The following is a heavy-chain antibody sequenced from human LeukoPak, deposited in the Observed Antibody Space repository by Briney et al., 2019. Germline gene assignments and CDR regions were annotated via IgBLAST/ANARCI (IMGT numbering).Heavy chain of an antibody. CDR1: GFTFSSYE. Sequence: GGSLRLSCAASGFTFSSYEMNWVRQAPGKGLEWVSYISSSGSTIYYADSVKGRFTISRDNAKNSLYLQMNSLRAEDTAVYYCARPARYYYGSGSYYFDYWGQGTLVTVSS. D-gene: IGHD3-10*01. J-gene: IGHJ4*02. CDR3: ARPARYYYGSGSYYFDY. V-gene: IGHV3-48*03. CDR2: ISSSGSTI.